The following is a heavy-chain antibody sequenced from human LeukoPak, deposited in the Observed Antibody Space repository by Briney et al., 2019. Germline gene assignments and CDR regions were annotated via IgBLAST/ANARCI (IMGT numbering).Heavy chain of an antibody. J-gene: IGHJ4*02. V-gene: IGHV3-48*03. CDR1: GFTFSSYE. CDR3: ARERTGYFDW. D-gene: IGHD2-15*01. CDR2: ISSSGSTI. Sequence: GGSLRLSCAASGFTFSSYEMNWVRQAPGKGLEWVSYISSSGSTIYYADSVKDRFTISRDNAKNSLYLQMNSLRAEDTAVYYCARERTGYFDWWGQGTLVTVSS.